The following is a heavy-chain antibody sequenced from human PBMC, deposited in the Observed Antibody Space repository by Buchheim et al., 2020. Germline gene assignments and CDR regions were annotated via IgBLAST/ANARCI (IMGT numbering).Heavy chain of an antibody. V-gene: IGHV3-48*03. D-gene: IGHD5-24*01. CDR2: INSSGSTI. Sequence: EVQLVESGGGLVQPGGSLRLSCAASGFTFSSYEMNWVRQATGKGLEWVSYINSSGSTIYYEGSVEGGFTISRDNAKNSRYLQMNSLRAEYTAVYYCAREMATFDYWGQGTL. CDR1: GFTFSSYE. J-gene: IGHJ4*02. CDR3: AREMATFDY.